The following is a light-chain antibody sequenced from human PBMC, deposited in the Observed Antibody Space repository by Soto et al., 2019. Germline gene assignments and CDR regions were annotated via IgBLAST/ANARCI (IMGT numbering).Light chain of an antibody. J-gene: IGKJ2*01. CDR3: QQYGTSPHT. V-gene: IGKV3-20*01. Sequence: EVVLTQSPGTLSLSPGERATLSCRASQSVNSNYLARYQQKPGQVPRPLIYGASIRAAGVPDRLSGSGSGTDFTLPISRLEPEDYAVYYCQQYGTSPHTFGQGTKLEIK. CDR2: GAS. CDR1: QSVNSNY.